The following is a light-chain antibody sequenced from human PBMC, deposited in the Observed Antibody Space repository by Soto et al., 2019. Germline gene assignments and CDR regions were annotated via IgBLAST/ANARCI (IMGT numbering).Light chain of an antibody. J-gene: IGLJ1*01. CDR1: SSDAGGYNY. Sequence: QSVLTQPPSASGAPGQSVTISCTGTSSDAGGYNYVSWYQQHPGEAPKLMIYEVTKRPSGVPDRFSGSKSGNTASLTVSGLQAEDEADYYCSSYAGSNNLKVFGTGTKVTVL. V-gene: IGLV2-8*01. CDR3: SSYAGSNNLKV. CDR2: EVT.